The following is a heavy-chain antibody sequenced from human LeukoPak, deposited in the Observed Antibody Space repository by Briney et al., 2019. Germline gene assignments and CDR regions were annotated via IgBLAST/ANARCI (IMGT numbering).Heavy chain of an antibody. CDR2: IYYSGST. CDR1: GGSISSSSYY. J-gene: IGHJ5*02. D-gene: IGHD6-13*01. V-gene: IGHV4-39*02. CDR3: ARDPRIAAAGGRFDP. Sequence: SETLSLTCTVSGGSISSSSYYWGWIRQPPGKGLEWIGSIYYSGSTYYNPSLKSRVTISVDTSKNQFSLKLSSVTAADTAVYYCARDPRIAAAGGRFDPWGQGTLVTVSS.